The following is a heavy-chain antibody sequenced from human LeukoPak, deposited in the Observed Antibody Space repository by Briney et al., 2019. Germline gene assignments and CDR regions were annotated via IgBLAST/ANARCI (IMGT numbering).Heavy chain of an antibody. CDR2: IRYDGSNK. CDR3: AKDLGYYGSGSYYNQWLFDY. CDR1: GFTFSSYG. V-gene: IGHV3-30*02. D-gene: IGHD3-10*01. Sequence: GGSLRLSCAASGFTFSSYGMHWVRQAPGKGLEWVGFIRYDGSNKSYADSVKGRFTISRDNSKNTLYLQMNSLRAEDTTVYYCAKDLGYYGSGSYYNQWLFDYWGQGTLVTVSS. J-gene: IGHJ4*02.